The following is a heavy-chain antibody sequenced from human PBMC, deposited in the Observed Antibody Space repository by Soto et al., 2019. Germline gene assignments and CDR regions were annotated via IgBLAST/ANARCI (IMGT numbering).Heavy chain of an antibody. Sequence: QVQLVESGGGVVHPGRSLRLSCAASGFPFSRYDMHWVRQAPGKGLEWVAVLWFDGSNEYYADSVQGSFTISRDNSKNTLYLQMDSQRAEDTAVYYCAKVLYASESFDSEEAPYGMDVWGQGTTVTVSS. J-gene: IGHJ6*02. CDR2: LWFDGSNE. D-gene: IGHD3-10*01. V-gene: IGHV3-33*06. CDR1: GFPFSRYD. CDR3: AKVLYASESFDSEEAPYGMDV.